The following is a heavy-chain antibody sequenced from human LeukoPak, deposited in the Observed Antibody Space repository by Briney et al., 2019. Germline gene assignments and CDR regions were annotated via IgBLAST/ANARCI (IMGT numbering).Heavy chain of an antibody. Sequence: GGSLRLSCAASGFSVSNYYMSWVRQPPGKGLEWVSVMYTGGGRYYGDSVKGRFTISRDNSKNTVFLQMNSLKVEDTALYYCTRGQSYCGADCYSDWGQGTLVTVSS. D-gene: IGHD2-21*02. J-gene: IGHJ4*02. CDR2: MYTGGGR. CDR1: GFSVSNYY. CDR3: TRGQSYCGADCYSD. V-gene: IGHV3-66*01.